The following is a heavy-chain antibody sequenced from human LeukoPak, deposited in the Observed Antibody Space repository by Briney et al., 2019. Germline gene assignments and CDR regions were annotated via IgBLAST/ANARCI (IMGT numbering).Heavy chain of an antibody. CDR1: GYTFTSYY. CDR3: ARTRYSSSWVSDAFDI. J-gene: IGHJ3*02. V-gene: IGHV1-46*01. D-gene: IGHD6-13*01. Sequence: ASVKVSCKASGYTFTSYYMHWVRQAPGQGLEWMGKINPSGGTTSYSQKFQGRVTMTRDTSTSTVYMELSSLRSEDTAVYYCARTRYSSSWVSDAFDIWGQGTTVTVSS. CDR2: INPSGGTT.